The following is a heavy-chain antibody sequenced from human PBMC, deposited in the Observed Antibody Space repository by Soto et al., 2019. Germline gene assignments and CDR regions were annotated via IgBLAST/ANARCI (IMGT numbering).Heavy chain of an antibody. CDR1: GFTVSSYA. CDR2: ISAST. V-gene: IGHV3-23*01. J-gene: IGHJ4*02. CDR3: AIRMYSTRWYYLDY. D-gene: IGHD6-13*01. Sequence: EMQLLESGGGLVQAGGSLRLSCAASGFTVSSYALNWVRQAPGKGLEWVSGISASTYYADSVKGRFTISRDTSKNTLYLQMNSLRAEETAIYFCAIRMYSTRWYYLDYWGQGTRVTVSS.